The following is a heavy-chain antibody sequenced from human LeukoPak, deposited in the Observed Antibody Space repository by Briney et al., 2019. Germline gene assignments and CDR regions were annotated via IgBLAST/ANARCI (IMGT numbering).Heavy chain of an antibody. V-gene: IGHV3-23*01. Sequence: GVSLRLSCAASGFTLSSYGMSWVRQAPGKGLEWVSAISGSGGSTYYADSVKGRFTISRDNAKNTLYLQMKSLRAEDTAVYYCARAGPTMARYYYYYYMDVWGKGTTVTISS. D-gene: IGHD2-8*01. J-gene: IGHJ6*03. CDR3: ARAGPTMARYYYYYYMDV. CDR1: GFTLSSYG. CDR2: ISGSGGST.